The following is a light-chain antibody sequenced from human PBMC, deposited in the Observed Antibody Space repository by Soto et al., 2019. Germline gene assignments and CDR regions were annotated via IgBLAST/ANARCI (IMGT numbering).Light chain of an antibody. V-gene: IGLV2-14*01. Sequence: QSALTQPASVSGSPXXXITISCTXXXXDVGGYNYVSWYQQHPGKAPKLMIYDVSNRPSRVSNRFSGSKSGNTASLTISGLQAEDEADYYCSSYTSSSTVVFGGGTKVTVL. CDR3: SSYTSSSTVV. CDR2: DVS. J-gene: IGLJ2*01. CDR1: XXDVGGYNY.